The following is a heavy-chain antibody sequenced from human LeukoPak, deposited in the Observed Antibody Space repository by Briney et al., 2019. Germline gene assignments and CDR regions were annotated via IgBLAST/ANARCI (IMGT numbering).Heavy chain of an antibody. D-gene: IGHD6-13*01. J-gene: IGHJ6*03. Sequence: SETLSLTCAVSGGSISSSNWWSWIRQPAGKGLEWIGRIYTSGSTNYNPSLKSRVTISVDTSKNQFSLKLSSVTAADTAVYYCARGHRQQLVLGYYYYYYMDVWGKGTTVTVSS. V-gene: IGHV4-4*07. CDR1: GGSISSSNW. CDR3: ARGHRQQLVLGYYYYYYMDV. CDR2: IYTSGST.